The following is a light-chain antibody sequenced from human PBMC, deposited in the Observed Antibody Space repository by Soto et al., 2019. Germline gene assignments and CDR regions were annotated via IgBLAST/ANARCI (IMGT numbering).Light chain of an antibody. Sequence: QSALTQPASVSGSPGQSITISCTGTSSDVGSYNLVSWYQQHPGKAPKLMIYEGSKRPSGVSNRFSGSKSGNTASLTISGLQAEDEADYYCCSYAGSSTPYWVFGGGTKATVL. CDR2: EGS. J-gene: IGLJ3*02. CDR1: SSDVGSYNL. CDR3: CSYAGSSTPYWV. V-gene: IGLV2-23*01.